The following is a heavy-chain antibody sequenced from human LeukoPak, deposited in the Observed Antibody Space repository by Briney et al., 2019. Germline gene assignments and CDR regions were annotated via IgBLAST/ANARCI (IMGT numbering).Heavy chain of an antibody. CDR3: AKVRPFTPIAVVPEYFDY. Sequence: PGGSLRLSCAASGFTFSDYAITWVRQAPGKGLEWVSHIGGNGGSTSYAASEKGRFTVSRDNSKNMLYLQMNSLRVDDTAVYYCAKVRPFTPIAVVPEYFDYWGQGTLVAVSS. CDR2: IGGNGGST. V-gene: IGHV3-23*01. CDR1: GFTFSDYA. J-gene: IGHJ4*02. D-gene: IGHD3-22*01.